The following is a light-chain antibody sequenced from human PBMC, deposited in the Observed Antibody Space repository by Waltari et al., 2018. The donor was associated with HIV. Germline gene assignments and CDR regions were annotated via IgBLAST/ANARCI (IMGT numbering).Light chain of an antibody. CDR3: QQYNDWPFT. CDR2: GAS. V-gene: IGKV3-15*01. Sequence: EVVMTQSPATLSVSPGERATLSCRASQSVSSNLAWYQQKPGQAPRLYIYGASTRATGIPARFSGSESGTEFTLTISSLQSEDFAVYSCQQYNDWPFTFGPGTKVDMK. J-gene: IGKJ3*01. CDR1: QSVSSN.